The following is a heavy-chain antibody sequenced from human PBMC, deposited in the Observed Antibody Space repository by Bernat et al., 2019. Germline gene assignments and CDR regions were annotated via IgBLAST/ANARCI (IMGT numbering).Heavy chain of an antibody. J-gene: IGHJ5*02. V-gene: IGHV3-21*01. D-gene: IGHD5-18*01. Sequence: EVQLVESGGGLVKPGGSLRLSCAASGFTFSSYSMNWVRQAPGKGLEWVSSISSSSSYIYYADSVKGRFTISRDNAKNSLYLQMNSLRAEDTAVYYCARSRQRGYSYGPGGSWGQGTLVTVSS. CDR3: ARSRQRGYSYGPGGS. CDR2: ISSSSSYI. CDR1: GFTFSSYS.